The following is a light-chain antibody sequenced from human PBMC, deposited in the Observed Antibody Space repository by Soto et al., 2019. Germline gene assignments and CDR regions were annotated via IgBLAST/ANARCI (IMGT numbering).Light chain of an antibody. CDR3: QQCYGTPLT. CDR2: AAS. J-gene: IGKJ1*01. V-gene: IGKV1-39*01. CDR1: QSISSY. Sequence: DIQMTQSPSSLSASVGDRVTITCRASQSISSYLNWCQQKPRKAPKLLIYAASSLPSGVPSRFRGSGSGTDFTLTISSLQHEDFATYYCQQCYGTPLTFSEGTKVEVK.